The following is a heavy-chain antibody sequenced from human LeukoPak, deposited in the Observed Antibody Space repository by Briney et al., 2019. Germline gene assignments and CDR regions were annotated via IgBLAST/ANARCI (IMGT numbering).Heavy chain of an antibody. J-gene: IGHJ4*02. D-gene: IGHD3-22*01. V-gene: IGHV4-4*07. CDR1: GGSISSYY. Sequence: PSETLSLTCTVSGGSISSYYWSWIRQPAGKGLEWIGRIYTSGSTNYNPSLKSRVTMSVDTSKNQFSLKLSSVTAADTAVYYCARERPSYYYDSSGYYCDYWGQGTLVTVSS. CDR2: IYTSGST. CDR3: ARERPSYYYDSSGYYCDY.